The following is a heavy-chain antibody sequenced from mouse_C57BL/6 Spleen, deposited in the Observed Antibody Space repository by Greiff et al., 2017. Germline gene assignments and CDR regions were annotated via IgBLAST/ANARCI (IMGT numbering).Heavy chain of an antibody. J-gene: IGHJ1*03. CDR2: IDPNSGGT. CDR1: GYTFTSYW. Sequence: VQLQQPGAELVKPGASVKLSCKASGYTFTSYWMHWVKQRPGRGLEWIGSIDPNSGGTKYNEKFKSKATLTVDKPSSTAYMQLSSLTSEDSAVYYCARSEGYYGSSDGYFDVWGTGTTVTVAS. V-gene: IGHV1-72*01. D-gene: IGHD1-1*01. CDR3: ARSEGYYGSSDGYFDV.